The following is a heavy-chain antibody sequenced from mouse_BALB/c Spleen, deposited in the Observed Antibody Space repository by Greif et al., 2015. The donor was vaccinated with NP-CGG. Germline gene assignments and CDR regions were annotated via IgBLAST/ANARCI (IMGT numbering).Heavy chain of an antibody. Sequence: QVQLQQSGAELVRPGASVKLSCKASGYTFTSYWMHWVKRRPGQGLEWIGEINPSNGRTNYNEKFKSKATLTVDKSSSTAYMQRSSLTSEDSAVYYCARFITTVVARGYFDVWGAGTTVTVSS. J-gene: IGHJ1*01. D-gene: IGHD1-1*01. CDR2: INPSNGRT. CDR3: ARFITTVVARGYFDV. V-gene: IGHV1S81*02. CDR1: GYTFTSYW.